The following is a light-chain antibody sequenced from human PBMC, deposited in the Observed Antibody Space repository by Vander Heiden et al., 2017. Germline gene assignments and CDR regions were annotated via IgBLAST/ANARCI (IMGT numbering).Light chain of an antibody. J-gene: IGKJ1*01. CDR2: AAS. CDR3: QQSYSTPVT. Sequence: IQMTQPPSSLSASVGDRVTITCRASQSISSYLNWYQQKPGKAPKLLIYAASSLQSGVPSRFSGSGSGTDFTLTISSLQPEDFATYYCQQSYSTPVTFGQGTKVEIK. CDR1: QSISSY. V-gene: IGKV1-39*01.